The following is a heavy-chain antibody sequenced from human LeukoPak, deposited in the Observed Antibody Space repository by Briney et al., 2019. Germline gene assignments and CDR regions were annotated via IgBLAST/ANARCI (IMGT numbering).Heavy chain of an antibody. V-gene: IGHV1-24*01. D-gene: IGHD2-15*01. CDR1: GYTLTELS. J-gene: IGHJ4*02. Sequence: ASVKVSFKVSGYTLTELSMHWVRQAPGKGLEWMGGFDPEDGETIYAQKFQGRVTMTEDTSTDTAYMELSSLRSEDTAVYYCATVRDCSGGSCYTVPTPDYFDYWGQGTLVTVSS. CDR3: ATVRDCSGGSCYTVPTPDYFDY. CDR2: FDPEDGET.